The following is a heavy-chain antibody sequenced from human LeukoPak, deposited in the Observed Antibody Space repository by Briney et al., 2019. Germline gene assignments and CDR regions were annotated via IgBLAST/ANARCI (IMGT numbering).Heavy chain of an antibody. J-gene: IGHJ5*02. CDR2: IYYSEST. Sequence: PSETLSLTCAVSGGSISSSNWWSWVRQPPGKGLEWIGYIYYSESTNYNPSLKSRVTISVDTSKNQFSLKLSSVTAVDTAVYYCARKSGTNWFDPWGQGTLVTVSS. CDR1: GGSISSSNW. V-gene: IGHV4-28*01. CDR3: ARKSGTNWFDP. D-gene: IGHD1-7*01.